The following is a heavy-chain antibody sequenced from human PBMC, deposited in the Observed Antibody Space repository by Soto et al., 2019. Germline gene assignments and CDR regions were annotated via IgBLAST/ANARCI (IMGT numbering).Heavy chain of an antibody. J-gene: IGHJ3*02. CDR1: GVTFINYG. Sequence: GGSLRLSCAASGVTFINYGIHWVRQAPGKGLEWVAVIWYDGSKKYYADSVKGRFTISRDNSKNTLYLQMNSLRAEDTAVYYCGRDLGMGYGSGLDIWGQGTMVTVSS. V-gene: IGHV3-33*01. CDR2: IWYDGSKK. D-gene: IGHD3-10*01. CDR3: GRDLGMGYGSGLDI.